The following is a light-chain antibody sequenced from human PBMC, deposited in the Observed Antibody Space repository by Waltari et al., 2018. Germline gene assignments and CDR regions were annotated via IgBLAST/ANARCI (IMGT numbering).Light chain of an antibody. J-gene: IGLJ3*02. V-gene: IGLV1-40*01. CDR2: RDN. Sequence: QSVLTQPPSVSGAPGQRVTISCTGSNSNIGARHDVTWYQQVPGEAPRLLIYRDNNRPSGVPDRFSGSKSGTSASLAITGLQPEDEADYYCQSYDSSLSGVLFGGGTKLTVL. CDR3: QSYDSSLSGVL. CDR1: NSNIGARHD.